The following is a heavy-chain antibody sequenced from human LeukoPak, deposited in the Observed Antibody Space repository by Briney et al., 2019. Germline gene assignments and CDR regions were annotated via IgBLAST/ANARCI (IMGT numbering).Heavy chain of an antibody. CDR2: MRGSGGSR. V-gene: IGHV3-23*01. D-gene: IGHD2-15*01. CDR1: GFTFSSYA. CDR3: AKETVVVVAATPDAFDI. J-gene: IGHJ3*02. Sequence: PGGSLRLSCAASGFTFSSYAMSWVRQAPGKGLEWVSGMRGSGGSRQYADSVKDRFTISRDNSKNTLYLQMNSLRAEDTAVYYCAKETVVVVAATPDAFDIWGQGTMVTVSS.